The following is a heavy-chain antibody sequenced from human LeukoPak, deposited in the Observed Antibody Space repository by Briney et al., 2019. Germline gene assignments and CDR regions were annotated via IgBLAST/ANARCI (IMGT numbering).Heavy chain of an antibody. CDR3: ARPDSSGYYVV. CDR1: GYSFSSYW. D-gene: IGHD6-19*01. V-gene: IGHV5-51*01. CDR2: IYPADSDT. Sequence: GESLEISCKGSGYSFSSYWIAWVRQMPGKGLEWMAIIYPADSDTRYSPSFQGQVTISADKSINTAYLQWSSLKASDTATYYCARPDSSGYYVVWGQGTLVTVSS. J-gene: IGHJ4*02.